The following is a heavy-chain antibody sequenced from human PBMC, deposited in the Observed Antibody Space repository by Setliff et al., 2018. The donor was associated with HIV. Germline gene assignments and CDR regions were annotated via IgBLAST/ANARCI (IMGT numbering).Heavy chain of an antibody. CDR3: ARVASWGGRGYRDI. V-gene: IGHV4-34*01. CDR1: DASFGGVY. J-gene: IGHJ4*01. CDR2: SNQSGST. Sequence: PSETLSLTCGVSDASFGGVYWTWVRQSPQKGLEWIGESNQSGSTSYNPSLKSRATISVDTSEKKISLTLTAVTAADSGLYYCARVASWGGRGYRDIWGQASLVTVS. D-gene: IGHD3-3*01.